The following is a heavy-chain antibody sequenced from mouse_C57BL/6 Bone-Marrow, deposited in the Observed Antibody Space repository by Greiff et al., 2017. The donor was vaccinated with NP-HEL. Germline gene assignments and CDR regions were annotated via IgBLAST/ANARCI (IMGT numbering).Heavy chain of an antibody. V-gene: IGHV1-82*01. CDR2: IYPGDGDT. J-gene: IGHJ2*01. Sequence: QVQLQQSGPELVKPGASVKISCKASGYAFSSSWMNWVKQRPGKGLEWIGRIYPGDGDTTYNGKFKGKATLTADKSSSTAYMQLSSLTSEDSAVYFCARNWDGDYFDYWGQGTTLTVSS. CDR1: GYAFSSSW. D-gene: IGHD4-1*01. CDR3: ARNWDGDYFDY.